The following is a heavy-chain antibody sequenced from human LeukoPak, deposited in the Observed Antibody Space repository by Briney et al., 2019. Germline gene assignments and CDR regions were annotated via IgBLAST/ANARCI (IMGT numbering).Heavy chain of an antibody. D-gene: IGHD6-13*01. CDR1: GYALTELS. Sequence: ASVTVSFTVSGYALTELSMHWVRQAPGKGLEWMGGFDPEDGETIYAQKFQGRVTTTEDTSTDTAYMELSSLRSEDTAVYYCATARTGIAAAGTVYYYGMDVWGQGTTVTVSS. V-gene: IGHV1-24*01. J-gene: IGHJ6*02. CDR3: ATARTGIAAAGTVYYYGMDV. CDR2: FDPEDGET.